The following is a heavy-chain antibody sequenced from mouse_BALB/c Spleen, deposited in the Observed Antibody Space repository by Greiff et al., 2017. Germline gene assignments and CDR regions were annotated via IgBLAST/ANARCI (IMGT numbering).Heavy chain of an antibody. CDR2: ISSGSSTN. J-gene: IGHJ4*01. CDR3: GRGAGYPNSMDY. Sequence: EVQLVESGGGLVQPGGSLKLSCAASGFTFSSYCMHWVRQSPEKGLEWVAYISSGSSTNYYADTVKGRFTISSDNPKNTLFLLMTNLRTEDTAVYYCGRGAGYPNSMDYWGQGTSVTVSS. CDR1: GFTFSSYC. V-gene: IGHV5-17*02. D-gene: IGHD2-2*01.